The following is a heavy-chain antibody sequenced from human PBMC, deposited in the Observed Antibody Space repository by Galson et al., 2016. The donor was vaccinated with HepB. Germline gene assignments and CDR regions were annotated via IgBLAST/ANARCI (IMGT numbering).Heavy chain of an antibody. V-gene: IGHV3-30*18. CDR2: ISFDGSKN. D-gene: IGHD1-7*01. CDR1: GFTFSTYA. J-gene: IGHJ4*02. CDR3: AKDRVNWNSPHFDY. Sequence: SLRLSCAASGFTFSTYAMHWVRQAPGKGLEWVGVISFDGSKNHYADSVKGRFTISRDNSKNMVYLQMNSLRADDTAVCYCAKDRVNWNSPHFDYWGQGTLVTVSS.